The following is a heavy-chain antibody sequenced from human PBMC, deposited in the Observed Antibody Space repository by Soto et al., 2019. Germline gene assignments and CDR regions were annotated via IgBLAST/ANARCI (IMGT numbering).Heavy chain of an antibody. J-gene: IGHJ4*02. V-gene: IGHV1-69*12. D-gene: IGHD5-12*01. CDR2: IIPIFGTA. CDR1: GGTFSSYA. CDR3: ARVNGVWLQAQSGYYFAY. Sequence: QVQLVQSGAEVKKPGSSVKVSCKASGGTFSSYAISWERQAHGQGIEWMGVIIPIFGTANYAQKFQGRVTITADESTSTAYMELSSLRSENTAMYYSARVNGVWLQAQSGYYFAYWGQRTLVTFAS.